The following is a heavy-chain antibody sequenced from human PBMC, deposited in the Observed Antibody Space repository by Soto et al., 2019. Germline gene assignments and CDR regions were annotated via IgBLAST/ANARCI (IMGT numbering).Heavy chain of an antibody. CDR2: IYSDGTT. D-gene: IGHD3-16*01. Sequence: EVQLVETGGGLIQPGGSLRLSCAASGFTVSNNYISWVRQAPGKGLEWVSVIYSDGTTYYADSLKGRFTISRDNSKNTLYLQMNSLRADDTAVYYCAREARGLKGDAFDIWGQGTMVTVSS. V-gene: IGHV3-53*02. CDR1: GFTVSNNY. J-gene: IGHJ3*02. CDR3: AREARGLKGDAFDI.